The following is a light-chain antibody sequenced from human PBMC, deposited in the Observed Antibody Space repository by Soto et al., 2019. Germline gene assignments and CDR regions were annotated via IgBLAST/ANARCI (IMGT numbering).Light chain of an antibody. CDR1: SSDVGAYNY. J-gene: IGLJ2*01. CDR3: TPYTTTNTLA. V-gene: IGLV2-14*01. Sequence: QSALTQPASVSGSPGQSITISCTGTSSDVGAYNYVSWFQQHPGKAPKIMIYDVSNRPSGVSNRFSGSKSGNTASLTISGLQAEDEADYYCTPYTTTNTLAFGGGTKVTVL. CDR2: DVS.